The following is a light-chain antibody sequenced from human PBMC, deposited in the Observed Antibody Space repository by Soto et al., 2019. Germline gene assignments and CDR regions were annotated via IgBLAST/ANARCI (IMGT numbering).Light chain of an antibody. Sequence: QSALTQPASVSGSPGQSITISCTGTSSDVGGYNYVSWYQQHPGKAPKFMIYDVSNRPSGVSNRFSGSKSGNTASLTISGLKAEDEADYYCRSYTTSNTRQIVFGSGTKLTVL. CDR1: SSDVGGYNY. J-gene: IGLJ1*01. CDR3: RSYTTSNTRQIV. CDR2: DVS. V-gene: IGLV2-14*01.